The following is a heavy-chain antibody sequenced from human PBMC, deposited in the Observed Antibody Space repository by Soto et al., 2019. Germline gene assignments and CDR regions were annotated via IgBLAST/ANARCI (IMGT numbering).Heavy chain of an antibody. J-gene: IGHJ3*02. CDR1: GGSISSGGYY. CDR3: ARAASGSYSDDAFDT. CDR2: IYYSGST. Sequence: QVQLQESGPGLVKPSQTLSLTCTVSGGSISSGGYYWSWIRQHPGKGLEWIGYIYYSGSTYYNPSLKIRVTISVDTSKNQFSLKLSSVTAADTAVYYCARAASGSYSDDAFDTWGQGTMVTVSS. D-gene: IGHD1-26*01. V-gene: IGHV4-31*03.